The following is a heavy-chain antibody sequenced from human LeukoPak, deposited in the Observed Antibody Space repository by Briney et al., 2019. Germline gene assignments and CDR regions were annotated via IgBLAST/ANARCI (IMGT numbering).Heavy chain of an antibody. J-gene: IGHJ4*02. D-gene: IGHD3-22*01. CDR1: GYSFTSYW. CDR3: ARRLDYYDSSGYYIPTDSDFDY. CDR2: IYPGDSDT. V-gene: IGHV5-51*01. Sequence: GESLKISCKGSGYSFTSYWIGWVRQMPGKGLEWMGIIYPGDSDTRYSPSFQGQVTISADKSISTAYLQWSSLKASDTAMYYCARRLDYYDSSGYYIPTDSDFDYWGQGTLVTVSS.